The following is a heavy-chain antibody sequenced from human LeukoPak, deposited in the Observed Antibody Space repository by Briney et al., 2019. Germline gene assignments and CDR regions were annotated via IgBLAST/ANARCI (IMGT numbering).Heavy chain of an antibody. CDR2: ISGSGGST. CDR3: AKVPFYLVGATPVLFDC. Sequence: GGSLRLSCAASGFTFSSYAMSWVRQAPGKGLEWVSAISGSGGSTYYADSVKGRFTISRDNSKNTLYLQMNSLRAEDTAVYYCAKVPFYLVGATPVLFDCWGQGTLVTVSS. J-gene: IGHJ4*02. CDR1: GFTFSSYA. V-gene: IGHV3-23*01. D-gene: IGHD1-26*01.